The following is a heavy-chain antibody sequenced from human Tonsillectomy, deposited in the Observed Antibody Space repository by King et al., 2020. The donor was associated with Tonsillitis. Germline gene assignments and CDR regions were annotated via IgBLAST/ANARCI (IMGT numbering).Heavy chain of an antibody. Sequence: VQLVESGAEVKKPGSSLKVACTVSGDSFSDYTINWVRQAPGQGLEWVGGITPTSHTEDIAQKLQGRVTITADQSTRTAYMELRSLRSEDTAVYFCTRDMGRRPPRFEPWGQGTLVIVSS. CDR3: TRDMGRRPPRFEP. CDR1: GDSFSDYT. CDR2: ITPTSHTE. D-gene: IGHD3-10*01. V-gene: IGHV1-69*01. J-gene: IGHJ5*02.